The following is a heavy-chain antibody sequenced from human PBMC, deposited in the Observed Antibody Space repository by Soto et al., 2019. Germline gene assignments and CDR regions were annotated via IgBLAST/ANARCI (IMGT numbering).Heavy chain of an antibody. CDR2: ISGSGGST. D-gene: IGHD3-3*01. J-gene: IGHJ4*02. Sequence: GGSLRLSCAASGFTFSSYAMSWVRQAPGKGLEWVSAISGSGGSTYYADSVKGRFTISRDNSKNTLYLQMNSLRAEDTAVYYCAKSEHDFWSGYYYPLDYWGQGTLVTVSS. V-gene: IGHV3-23*01. CDR1: GFTFSSYA. CDR3: AKSEHDFWSGYYYPLDY.